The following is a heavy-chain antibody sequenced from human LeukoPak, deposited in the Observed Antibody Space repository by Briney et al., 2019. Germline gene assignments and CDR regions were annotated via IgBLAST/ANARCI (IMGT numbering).Heavy chain of an antibody. D-gene: IGHD6-13*01. CDR2: INPNSGGT. V-gene: IGHV1-2*02. J-gene: IGHJ4*02. Sequence: ASVTVSCKASGYTFTGYYMHWVRQAPGQGLEWMGWINPNSGGTNYAQKFQGRVTMTRDTSISTAYMELSRLRSDDTAVYYCARSNPGYSSSWYRSPDYWGQGTLVTVSS. CDR3: ARSNPGYSSSWYRSPDY. CDR1: GYTFTGYY.